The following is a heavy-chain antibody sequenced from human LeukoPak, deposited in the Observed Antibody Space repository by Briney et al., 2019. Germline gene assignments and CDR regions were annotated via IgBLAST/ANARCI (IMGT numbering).Heavy chain of an antibody. D-gene: IGHD3-3*01. Sequence: PSETLTLTCAVSGVSISPYYWAWIRQPPGKGLEWIGYIHTSGSNNQYPSLKSRVTISVDKSKNHFSLRLTSVTAADTAVYYRARLSAAVHLGAFDLWGQGTMVTVSS. J-gene: IGHJ3*01. CDR2: IHTSGSN. CDR3: ARLSAAVHLGAFDL. V-gene: IGHV4-4*09. CDR1: GVSISPYY.